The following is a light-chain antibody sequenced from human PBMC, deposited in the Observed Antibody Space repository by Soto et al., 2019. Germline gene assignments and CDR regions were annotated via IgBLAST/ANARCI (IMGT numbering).Light chain of an antibody. J-gene: IGKJ1*01. CDR1: QSVNAN. CDR3: QQYNTWLWT. V-gene: IGKV3-15*01. Sequence: EVVMTQSPATLSVSPGERATLSCRASQSVNANLAWYQQKPGQAPRLLIHGASNRATAIPARFSGSGFGTEFILTISSLQSEDFAVYYCQQYNTWLWTFGQGTKV. CDR2: GAS.